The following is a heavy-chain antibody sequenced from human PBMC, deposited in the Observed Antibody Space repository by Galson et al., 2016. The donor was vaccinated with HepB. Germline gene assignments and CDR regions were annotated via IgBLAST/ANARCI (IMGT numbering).Heavy chain of an antibody. CDR2: ISSSSSYI. Sequence: SLRLSCAASGFTFSSYSMNWVRQAPGKGLEWVSSISSSSSYIYYADSVKGRFTISRDNAKNSLYLQMNSLRAEDTAVYYCARARVGYQDAFDNWGQGTMVTVSS. J-gene: IGHJ3*02. CDR1: GFTFSSYS. V-gene: IGHV3-21*04. CDR3: ARARVGYQDAFDN. D-gene: IGHD5-18*01.